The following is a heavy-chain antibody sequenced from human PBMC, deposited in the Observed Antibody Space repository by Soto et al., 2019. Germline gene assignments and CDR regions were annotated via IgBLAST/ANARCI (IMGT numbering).Heavy chain of an antibody. CDR3: ARDTPGPPHYGSGSYGFDY. CDR2: IIPILGIA. CDR1: GGTFSSYT. D-gene: IGHD3-10*01. J-gene: IGHJ4*02. Sequence: GASVKVSCKASGGTFSSYTISWVRQAPGQGLEWMGRIIPILGIANYAQKFQGRVTITADKSTSTAYMELSSLRSEDTAVYYCARDTPGPPHYGSGSYGFDYWGQGTLVTVSS. V-gene: IGHV1-69*04.